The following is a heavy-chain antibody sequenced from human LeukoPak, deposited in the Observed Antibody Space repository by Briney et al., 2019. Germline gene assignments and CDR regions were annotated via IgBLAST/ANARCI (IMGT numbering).Heavy chain of an antibody. CDR1: GFTFSIYA. CDR3: ASQRWLRF. J-gene: IGHJ4*02. V-gene: IGHV3-23*01. D-gene: IGHD5-24*01. Sequence: PGGSLRLSCAASGFTFSIYAMNWVRQAPGKGLEWVSIISGTGDSTYYADSAKGRFTISRDNSQNTLYLQMNSLRAEDTAVYYCASQRWLRFWGQGTLVTVSS. CDR2: ISGTGDST.